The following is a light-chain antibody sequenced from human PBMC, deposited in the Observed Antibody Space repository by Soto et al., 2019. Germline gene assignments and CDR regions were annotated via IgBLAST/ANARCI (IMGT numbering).Light chain of an antibody. CDR3: QQSYSIPFT. Sequence: DIPMIQSPSSLSASVGDRVTITCRASQSISSYLNWYQQKPGRAPKLLIYAASSLQSGVPSRFSGSGSGTDFTLTINSLQPEDFATYYCQQSYSIPFTFGGGTKVEI. J-gene: IGKJ4*01. CDR1: QSISSY. CDR2: AAS. V-gene: IGKV1-39*01.